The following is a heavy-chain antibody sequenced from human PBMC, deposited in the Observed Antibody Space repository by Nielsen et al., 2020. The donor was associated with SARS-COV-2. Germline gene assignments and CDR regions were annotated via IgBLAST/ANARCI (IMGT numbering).Heavy chain of an antibody. D-gene: IGHD3-10*01. CDR1: GFTFSSYA. CDR3: AKDRSVLLWFGELFQDFDY. Sequence: GESLKISCAASGFTFSSYAMSWVRQAPGKGLEWVSTISGSGGGTYYADSVKGRFSISRDNSKNTLYLQMNSLRAEDTAVYYCAKDRSVLLWFGELFQDFDYWGQGTLVTVSS. CDR2: ISGSGGGT. V-gene: IGHV3-23*01. J-gene: IGHJ4*02.